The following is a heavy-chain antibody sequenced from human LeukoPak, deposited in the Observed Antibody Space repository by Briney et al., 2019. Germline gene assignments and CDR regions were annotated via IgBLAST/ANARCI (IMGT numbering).Heavy chain of an antibody. CDR2: IWYDGSNK. J-gene: IGHJ6*04. D-gene: IGHD2-2*01. CDR1: GFTFSSYG. CDR3: ARGNQLRRDYDYFGMDV. V-gene: IGHV3-33*01. Sequence: GGSLRLSCAASGFTFSSYGMHWVRQAPGKGLEWVAVIWYDGSNKYYADSVKGRFTISRDNSKNTLYLQMNSLRAEDTAVYYCARGNQLRRDYDYFGMDVWGKGTTVTVSS.